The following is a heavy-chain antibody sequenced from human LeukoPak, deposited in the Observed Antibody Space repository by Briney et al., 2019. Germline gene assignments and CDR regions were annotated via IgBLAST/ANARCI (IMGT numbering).Heavy chain of an antibody. CDR1: GGSISSSY. J-gene: IGHJ2*01. D-gene: IGHD4-17*01. CDR3: ARPATVTTSFWYFDL. Sequence: PSETLSLTCTVSGGSISSSYWSWIRQPAGKGLEWIGRIYNSGSTNYNPSLKSRVTMSLDTSKNQFSLKLSSVTAADTAVYYCARPATVTTSFWYFDLWGRGTLVTVSS. CDR2: IYNSGST. V-gene: IGHV4-4*07.